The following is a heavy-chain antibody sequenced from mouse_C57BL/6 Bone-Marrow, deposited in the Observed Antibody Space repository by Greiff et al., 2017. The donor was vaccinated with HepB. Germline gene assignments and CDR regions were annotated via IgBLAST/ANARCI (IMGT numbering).Heavy chain of an antibody. CDR1: GYTFTGYW. J-gene: IGHJ2*01. D-gene: IGHD1-1*01. CDR2: ILPGSGST. Sequence: QVQLQQSGAELMKPGASVKLSCKATGYTFTGYWIGWVKQRPGHGLEWIGEILPGSGSTNYNEKFKGKATFTADTSSNTAYMQLSSLTTEDSAIYYCAGERLLRPFDYWGQGTTLTVAS. V-gene: IGHV1-9*01. CDR3: AGERLLRPFDY.